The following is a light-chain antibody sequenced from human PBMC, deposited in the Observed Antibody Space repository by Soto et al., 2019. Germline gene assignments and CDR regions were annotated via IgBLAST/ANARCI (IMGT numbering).Light chain of an antibody. V-gene: IGLV2-8*01. CDR2: EVS. J-gene: IGLJ3*02. Sequence: QSALTQPPSASGSPGQSVTISCNGTSSDVGGYNYVSWYQQHPGKAPKLMIYEVSKRPSGVPDRFSGSKSGNTASLTVSGLQAEDEADYYCSSYAGSNNFWVFGGGTKVTVL. CDR1: SSDVGGYNY. CDR3: SSYAGSNNFWV.